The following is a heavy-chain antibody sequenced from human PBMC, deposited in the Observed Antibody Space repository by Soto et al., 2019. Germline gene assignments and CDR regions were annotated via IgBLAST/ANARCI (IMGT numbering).Heavy chain of an antibody. Sequence: QVQLVESGGGVVQPGRSLRLSCAASGFTFSSYGMHWVRQAPGKGLEWVAVIWYDGSNKYYADSVKGRFTISRDNSKNTLYQQMNSLRAEDTAVYYCAAAGKSYYYYGMDVWGQGTTVTVSS. CDR3: AAAGKSYYYYGMDV. D-gene: IGHD6-13*01. V-gene: IGHV3-33*01. CDR2: IWYDGSNK. CDR1: GFTFSSYG. J-gene: IGHJ6*02.